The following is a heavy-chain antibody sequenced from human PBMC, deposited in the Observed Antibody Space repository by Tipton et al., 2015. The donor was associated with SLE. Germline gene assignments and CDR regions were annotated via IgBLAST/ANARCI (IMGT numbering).Heavy chain of an antibody. V-gene: IGHV4-59*01. CDR1: GGSISDYY. CDR3: ARSRDDYGSGNYWDAFEI. CDR2: IYSSGRI. Sequence: LRLSCTVSGGSISDYYWSWIRQPPGKGLEWIGYIYSSGRIDYHPPLKSRLTMSIDTSRTHFSLRLSSVTAADTAIYYCARSRDDYGSGNYWDAFEIWGQGTTIIVSS. D-gene: IGHD3-10*01. J-gene: IGHJ3*02.